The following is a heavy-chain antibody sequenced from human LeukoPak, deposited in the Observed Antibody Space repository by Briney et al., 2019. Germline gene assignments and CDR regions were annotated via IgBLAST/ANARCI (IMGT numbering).Heavy chain of an antibody. CDR2: ISAYNGNT. J-gene: IGHJ4*02. CDR3: ASGDYYDSSGYYYN. Sequence: ASVKVSCKASGYTFTSYGISWVRQAPGQGLEWMGCISAYNGNTNYAQKLQGRVTMTTDTSRSTAYMELRSLRSDDTAVYYCASGDYYDSSGYYYNWGQGTLVTVSS. D-gene: IGHD3-22*01. CDR1: GYTFTSYG. V-gene: IGHV1-18*01.